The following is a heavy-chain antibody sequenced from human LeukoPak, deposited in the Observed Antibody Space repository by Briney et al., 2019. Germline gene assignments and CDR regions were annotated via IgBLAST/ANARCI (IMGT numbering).Heavy chain of an antibody. D-gene: IGHD3-22*01. V-gene: IGHV3-7*01. CDR1: GFTFSSYW. Sequence: GSLRLSCAASGFTFSSYWMSWVRQAPGKGLEWVANIKQDGSEKYYVDSVKGRFTISRDNAKNSLYLQMNSLRAEDTAVYYCARAIGRTNYYDSSGYSLGGYYYYYYYMDVWGKGTTVTISS. J-gene: IGHJ6*03. CDR3: ARAIGRTNYYDSSGYSLGGYYYYYYYMDV. CDR2: IKQDGSEK.